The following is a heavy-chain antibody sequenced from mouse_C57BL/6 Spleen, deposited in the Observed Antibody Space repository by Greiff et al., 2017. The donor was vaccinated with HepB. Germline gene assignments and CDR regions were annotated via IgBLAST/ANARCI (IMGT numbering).Heavy chain of an antibody. V-gene: IGHV1-7*01. CDR1: GYTFTSYW. Sequence: VQLQQSGAELAKPGASVKLSCKASGYTFTSYWMHWVKQRPGQGLEWIGYINPSSGYTKYNQKFKDKDTLTADKSSSTAYMQLSSLTYEDSAVYYCARRNYDYAMDYWGQGTSVTVSS. J-gene: IGHJ4*01. D-gene: IGHD2-1*01. CDR3: ARRNYDYAMDY. CDR2: INPSSGYT.